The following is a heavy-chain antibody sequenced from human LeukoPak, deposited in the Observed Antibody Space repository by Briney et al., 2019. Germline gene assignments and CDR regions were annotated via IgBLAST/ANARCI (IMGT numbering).Heavy chain of an antibody. D-gene: IGHD3-10*01. CDR2: ISSSGSTI. J-gene: IGHJ4*02. CDR3: ARELVVRGVTDY. V-gene: IGHV3-48*03. Sequence: GGSLRLSCAASGFTFSSYEMNWVRQAPGKGVEWVSYISSSGSTIYYADSVKGRFTISRDNAKNSLYLQMNSLRAEDTAVYYCARELVVRGVTDYWGQGTLVTVSS. CDR1: GFTFSSYE.